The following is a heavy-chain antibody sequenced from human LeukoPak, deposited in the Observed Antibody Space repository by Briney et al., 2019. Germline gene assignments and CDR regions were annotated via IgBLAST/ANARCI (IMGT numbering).Heavy chain of an antibody. CDR3: ASVSSWSNYYYGMDV. V-gene: IGHV4-30-2*01. CDR2: IYHSGST. D-gene: IGHD6-13*01. Sequence: SQTLSLTCAVSGGSISSGGYSWSWIRQPPGKGLEWIGYIYHSGSTYYNPSFKSRVTISVDRSKNQFSLKLSSVTAADTAVYYCASVSSWSNYYYGMDVWGKGTTVTVSS. J-gene: IGHJ6*04. CDR1: GGSISSGGYS.